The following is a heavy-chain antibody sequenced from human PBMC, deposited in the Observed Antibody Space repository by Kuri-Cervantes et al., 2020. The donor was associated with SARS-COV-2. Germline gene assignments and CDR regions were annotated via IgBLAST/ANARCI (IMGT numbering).Heavy chain of an antibody. Sequence: GGSLRLSCAASGFTFSSYGMHWVRQAPGKGLEWVAVIWYDGSNKYYADSVKGRFTISRDNSKNTLYLQMNSLRAEDTAVYYCAKDLTYYYDSSGYPSGPFQHWGQGTLVTVSS. D-gene: IGHD3-22*01. V-gene: IGHV3-33*06. CDR1: GFTFSSYG. J-gene: IGHJ1*01. CDR2: IWYDGSNK. CDR3: AKDLTYYYDSSGYPSGPFQH.